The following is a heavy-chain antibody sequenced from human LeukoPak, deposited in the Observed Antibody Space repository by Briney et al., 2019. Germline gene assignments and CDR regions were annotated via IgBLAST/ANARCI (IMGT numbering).Heavy chain of an antibody. CDR2: IGSTTNSI. CDR3: ARDEYSGLYYYMDV. V-gene: IGHV3-48*03. Sequence: GGSLRLSCAASGFSFSSYEMNWVRHAPGRGLEWVSYIGSTTNSIYYADSVKGRFTISRDNAKKSLHLQMNSLRAEDTAVYYCARDEYSGLYYYMDVWGKGTTVTVSS. J-gene: IGHJ6*03. CDR1: GFSFSSYE. D-gene: IGHD5-12*01.